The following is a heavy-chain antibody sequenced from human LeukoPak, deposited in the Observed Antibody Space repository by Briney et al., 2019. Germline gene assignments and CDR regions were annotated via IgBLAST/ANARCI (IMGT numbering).Heavy chain of an antibody. Sequence: PGGSLRLSCTASGFSFSSYNMNWVRQAPGKGLEWVSSISSSSYIYYADSVKGRFTISRDNAKNSLYLQMNSLRAEDTAVYYCARDQGCSTTSCSAYFDYWGQGTLVTVSS. CDR3: ARDQGCSTTSCSAYFDY. D-gene: IGHD2-2*01. J-gene: IGHJ4*02. CDR1: GFSFSSYN. V-gene: IGHV3-21*01. CDR2: ISSSSYI.